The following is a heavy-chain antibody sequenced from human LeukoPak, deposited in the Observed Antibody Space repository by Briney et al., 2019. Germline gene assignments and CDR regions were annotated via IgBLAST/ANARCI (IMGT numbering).Heavy chain of an antibody. J-gene: IGHJ3*01. CDR3: ARGSDAFDF. CDR1: GYTFVNYG. V-gene: IGHV1-18*01. Sequence: ASVKVSYKASGYTFVNYGISWVRQAPGQALEWMGWISAYSGNTNYAQKLQGRVTMTTDSSTSTAYMELRSLRSDDSAVYYCARGSDAFDFWGQGTMVTVSS. CDR2: ISAYSGNT.